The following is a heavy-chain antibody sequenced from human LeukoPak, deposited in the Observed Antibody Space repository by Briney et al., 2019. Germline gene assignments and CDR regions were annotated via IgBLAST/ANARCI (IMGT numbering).Heavy chain of an antibody. CDR2: IYHSGST. CDR1: GGSISSGGYS. J-gene: IGHJ4*02. Sequence: SETLSLTCAVSGGSISSGGYSWSWIRQPPGKGLEWIGYIYHSGSTYYNPSLKSRVTISVDRSKNQFSLKLSSVTAADTAVYYCARADTTRGYFDYRGQGTLVTVSS. V-gene: IGHV4-30-2*01. D-gene: IGHD1-26*01. CDR3: ARADTTRGYFDY.